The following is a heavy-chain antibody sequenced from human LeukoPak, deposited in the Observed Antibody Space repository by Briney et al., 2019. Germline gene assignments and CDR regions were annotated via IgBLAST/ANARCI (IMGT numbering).Heavy chain of an antibody. CDR1: GFTFSTYG. D-gene: IGHD6-19*01. V-gene: IGHV3-30*18. CDR2: ITYDGPNK. J-gene: IGHJ4*02. Sequence: GSLRLSCAASGFTFSTYGMHWVRQAPGKGLEWVAVITYDGPNKNYADSVKGRYTISRDNSKNTLYLQMNSLRAEDTAVYYCAKDKRIYSSGWYEANFDYWGQGTLVTVSS. CDR3: AKDKRIYSSGWYEANFDY.